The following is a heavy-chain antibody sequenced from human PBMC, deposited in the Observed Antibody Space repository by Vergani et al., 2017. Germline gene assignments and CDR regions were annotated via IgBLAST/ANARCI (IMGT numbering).Heavy chain of an antibody. V-gene: IGHV3-23*01. CDR1: GFTFNHYA. D-gene: IGHD5-12*01. Sequence: EVQLLESGGDLVQPGGSLRLSCAASGFTFNHYAMNWVRQAPGKGLEWVSGISGSGGSTYYASSVKGRFTISRDSSKNTLYLQMNSLSAGDTAVYYCAKANPRNSGYDYLYYYHAMDVWGQGTTVTVSS. CDR3: AKANPRNSGYDYLYYYHAMDV. CDR2: ISGSGGST. J-gene: IGHJ6*02.